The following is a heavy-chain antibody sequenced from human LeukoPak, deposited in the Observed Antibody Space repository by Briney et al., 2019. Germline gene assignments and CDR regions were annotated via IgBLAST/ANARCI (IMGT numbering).Heavy chain of an antibody. CDR1: GFPLSSYA. CDR2: TSSSDAGT. Sequence: GGSLRLSCAVSGFPLSSYAMSWVRQAPGKGLEWVSATSSSDAGTYYADSVKGRFTISRDNSKNTLYLQMNSLRAEDTAVYYCAKVAGKIGYYFDYWGQGTLVTVSS. D-gene: IGHD6-19*01. J-gene: IGHJ4*02. CDR3: AKVAGKIGYYFDY. V-gene: IGHV3-23*01.